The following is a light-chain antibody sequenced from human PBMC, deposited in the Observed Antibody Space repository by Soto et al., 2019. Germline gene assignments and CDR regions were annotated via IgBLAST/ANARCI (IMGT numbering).Light chain of an antibody. CDR2: KGS. J-gene: IGKJ2*01. CDR1: QSISNW. Sequence: DIQMTQSPSTLSAAIGDRVTITCRASQSISNWLAWYQQKPGKAPKVLIFKGSTLESGVPSRFSGSGYGTVFTLIISGLQPEDFATYYSQQYHYYPYTFGQGTKLEIK. V-gene: IGKV1-5*03. CDR3: QQYHYYPYT.